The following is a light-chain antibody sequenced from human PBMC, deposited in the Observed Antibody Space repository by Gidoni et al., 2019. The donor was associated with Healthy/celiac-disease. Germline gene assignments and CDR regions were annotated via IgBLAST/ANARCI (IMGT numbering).Light chain of an antibody. CDR2: AAS. J-gene: IGKJ4*01. CDR3: QQLNSYPHT. V-gene: IGKV1-9*01. CDR1: QGISSY. Sequence: DIQVTPSPSFLSASVGDRVTITCRASQGISSYLAWYQQKPGKAPKLLIYAASTWQSGVPSRFSGSGSGTEFTLTISSLQPEDFATYYCQQLNSYPHTFGGGTKVEIK.